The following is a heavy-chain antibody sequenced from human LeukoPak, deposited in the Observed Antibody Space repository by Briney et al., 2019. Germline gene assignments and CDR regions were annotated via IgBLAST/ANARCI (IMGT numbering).Heavy chain of an antibody. CDR2: MNPNSGNT. V-gene: IGHV1-8*03. D-gene: IGHD5-18*01. CDR1: GYTFTSYD. J-gene: IGHJ3*02. Sequence: ASVKVSCKASGYTFTSYDINWVRQATGQGLEWMGWMNPNSGNTGYAQKFQGRVTITRNTSISTAYMELSSLRSEDTAVYYCARVGSWIQLGDDAFDIWGQGTMVTVSS. CDR3: ARVGSWIQLGDDAFDI.